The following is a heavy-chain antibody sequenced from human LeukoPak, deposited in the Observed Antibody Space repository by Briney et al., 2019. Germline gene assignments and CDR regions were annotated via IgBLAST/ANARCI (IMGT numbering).Heavy chain of an antibody. J-gene: IGHJ4*02. CDR1: GGSISSYY. Sequence: SETLSLTCTVSGGSISSYYWSWIRQPPGKGLEWIGYIYYSGSTNYNPSLKSRVTISADTSKNQFSLKLSSVTAADTAVYYCARVEYSSGWWFDYWGQGTLVTVSS. V-gene: IGHV4-59*01. CDR2: IYYSGST. CDR3: ARVEYSSGWWFDY. D-gene: IGHD6-19*01.